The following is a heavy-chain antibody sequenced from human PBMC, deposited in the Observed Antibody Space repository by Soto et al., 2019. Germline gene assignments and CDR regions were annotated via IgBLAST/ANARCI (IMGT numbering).Heavy chain of an antibody. J-gene: IGHJ4*02. Sequence: PSETLSLTCTVSGGSVSGASYYWSWIRQSPGKGLEWIGNINHSGATSYNPSLKTRATISVDTSKKQFSLQLSSVTSADTAVYFCARGLDFYGSGSPDLNGYWGQGTLVTVSS. CDR2: INHSGAT. CDR3: ARGLDFYGSGSPDLNGY. D-gene: IGHD3-10*01. CDR1: GGSVSGASYY. V-gene: IGHV4-61*01.